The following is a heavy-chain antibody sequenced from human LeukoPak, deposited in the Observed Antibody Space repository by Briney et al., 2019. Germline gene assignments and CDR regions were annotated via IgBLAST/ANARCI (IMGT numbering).Heavy chain of an antibody. Sequence: GGSLRLSCAASGFTFSSYGMHWVRQAPGKGLEWVAVIWYDGSNKYYADSVKGRFTISRDNSKNTLYLQMNSLRAEDTAVYFCARDWVYKIDYWGRGTLVTVSS. V-gene: IGHV3-33*01. CDR2: IWYDGSNK. CDR1: GFTFSSYG. D-gene: IGHD5-24*01. CDR3: ARDWVYKIDY. J-gene: IGHJ4*02.